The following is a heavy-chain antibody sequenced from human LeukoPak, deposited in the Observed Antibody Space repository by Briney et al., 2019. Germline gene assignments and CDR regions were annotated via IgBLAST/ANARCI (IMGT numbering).Heavy chain of an antibody. Sequence: PSETLSLTCTVSGGSISSSSYYWAWIRQPPAKGLELIGHIYYRGSTYNPSLKSRVTISVDTSKNQFSLKLSSVTAADTAVYYCARRGDSYGLFDYWGQGTLVTVSS. D-gene: IGHD5-18*01. CDR2: IYYRGST. CDR3: ARRGDSYGLFDY. J-gene: IGHJ4*02. V-gene: IGHV4-39*01. CDR1: GGSISSSSYY.